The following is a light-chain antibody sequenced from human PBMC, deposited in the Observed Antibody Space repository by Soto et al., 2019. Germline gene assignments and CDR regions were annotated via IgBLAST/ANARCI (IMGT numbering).Light chain of an antibody. Sequence: ENVLTQSPGTLSLSPGERATLSCRASQSISSSYLAWYQQKPGQTPRLLIYHASSRATGIPSRFSGSGSGTDFTLTISRLEPEDFAVYYCQQYGDSLLTFGGGTKVEIK. CDR1: QSISSSY. CDR2: HAS. V-gene: IGKV3-20*01. J-gene: IGKJ4*01. CDR3: QQYGDSLLT.